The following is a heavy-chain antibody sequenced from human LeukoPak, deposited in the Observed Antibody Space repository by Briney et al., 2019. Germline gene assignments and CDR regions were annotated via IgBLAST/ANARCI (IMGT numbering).Heavy chain of an antibody. CDR1: GFTFSSHA. D-gene: IGHD6-13*01. Sequence: GGSLRLSCGASGFTFSSHAMTWVRQAPGKGLEWVSAISISGDTTYYADSVKGRFTISRDNSKNTLYLQMNSLRAEDTAVYYWAKDLGAAAGTYNCFDPGGQGTLVTVSS. CDR3: AKDLGAAAGTYNCFDP. J-gene: IGHJ5*02. V-gene: IGHV3-23*01. CDR2: ISISGDTT.